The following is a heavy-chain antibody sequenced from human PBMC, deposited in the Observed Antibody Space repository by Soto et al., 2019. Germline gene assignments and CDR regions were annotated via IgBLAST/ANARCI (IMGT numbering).Heavy chain of an antibody. D-gene: IGHD3-10*01. CDR3: ARETPNYYGSGSWFDP. V-gene: IGHV1-46*03. J-gene: IGHJ5*02. CDR1: GYTFTSYY. CDR2: INPSGGST. Sequence: GASVKVSCEASGYTFTSYYMHCVRQAPGQGLEWMGIINPSGGSTSYAQKFQGRVTMTRDTSTSTVYMELSSLRSEDTAVYYCARETPNYYGSGSWFDPWGQGTLVTVSS.